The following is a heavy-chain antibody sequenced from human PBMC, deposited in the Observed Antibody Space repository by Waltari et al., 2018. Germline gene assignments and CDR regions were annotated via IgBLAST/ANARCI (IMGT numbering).Heavy chain of an antibody. V-gene: IGHV3-20*04. CDR3: ARWLGAYAYSLFDY. Sequence: EVQLVESGGSVVRPGGSLRPSCAASGFTFDVYGRGWVRQAPGKGLEWVSGFNWNGGSTAYADSVKGRFTMSRDNAKNSLHLQMKSLRAEDTALYYCARWLGAYAYSLFDYWGQGTPVTVSS. CDR1: GFTFDVYG. J-gene: IGHJ4*02. D-gene: IGHD3-16*01. CDR2: FNWNGGST.